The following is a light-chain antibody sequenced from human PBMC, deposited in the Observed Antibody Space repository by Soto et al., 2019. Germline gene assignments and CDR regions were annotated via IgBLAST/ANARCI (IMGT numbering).Light chain of an antibody. CDR1: SSDVGRYNL. J-gene: IGLJ1*01. Sequence: QSVLTQPASVSGSPGQSITSSCTGTSSDVGRYNLVSWYQHHPGKAPKLMIYEGSKRPSGVSNRFSGSKSGNTASLTISGLQAEDEADYYCCSYAGSSTYVFGTGTKVTV. CDR3: CSYAGSSTYV. V-gene: IGLV2-23*01. CDR2: EGS.